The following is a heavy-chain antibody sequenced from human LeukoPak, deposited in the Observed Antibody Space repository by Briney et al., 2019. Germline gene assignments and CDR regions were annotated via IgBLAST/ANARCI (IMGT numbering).Heavy chain of an antibody. CDR3: ARGPLTMTRGFDP. D-gene: IGHD4-17*01. J-gene: IGHJ5*02. V-gene: IGHV4-4*07. Sequence: ESSETLSLTCTVSGGSINIYYWSWIRQPAGKGLEWIGRIYTSGSTNYNPSLKTRVTMSVDTSKNQFPLKLSSVTAADTAVYYCARGPLTMTRGFDPWGQGTLVTVSS. CDR2: IYTSGST. CDR1: GGSINIYY.